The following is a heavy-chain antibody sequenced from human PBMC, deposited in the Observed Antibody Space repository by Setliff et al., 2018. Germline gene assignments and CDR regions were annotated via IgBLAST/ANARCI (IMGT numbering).Heavy chain of an antibody. D-gene: IGHD3-10*01. CDR3: ARGMGSGSYYWFDP. CDR1: GGTFSSYA. V-gene: IGHV1-69*10. CDR2: IIAILGIA. J-gene: IGHJ5*02. Sequence: ASVKVSCKASGGTFSSYAISWVRQAPGQGLEWMGGIIAILGIANYAQKFQGRVTITADESTSTAYMELSSLRSEDTAVYYCARGMGSGSYYWFDPWGQGTLVTVSS.